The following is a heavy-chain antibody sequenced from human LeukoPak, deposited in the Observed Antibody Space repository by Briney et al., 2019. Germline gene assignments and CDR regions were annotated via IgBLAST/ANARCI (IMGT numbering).Heavy chain of an antibody. CDR3: ARVSGTWDVYSYGYEETTPFDY. J-gene: IGHJ4*02. D-gene: IGHD5-18*01. CDR1: GGSISSSSYY. V-gene: IGHV4-39*07. CDR2: IYYSGST. Sequence: SETLSLTCTVSGGSISSSSYYWGWIRQPPGKGLEWIGSIYYSGSTYYNPSLKSRVTISVDTSKNQFSLKLSSVTAADTAVYYCARVSGTWDVYSYGYEETTPFDYWGQGTLVTVSS.